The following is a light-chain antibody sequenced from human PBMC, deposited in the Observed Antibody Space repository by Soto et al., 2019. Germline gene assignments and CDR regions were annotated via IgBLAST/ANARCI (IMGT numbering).Light chain of an antibody. CDR3: GSYTGRSNLGV. CDR1: SSDVGSYNY. Sequence: QSALTQPASVSGSPGQSITISCTGTSSDVGSYNYVSWYQQHPGKAPKLIIYEVTYRPSGVSNRFSGSKSGNTASPTTSGRQAEDDADDYCGSYTGRSNLGVFGGGTKVTVL. V-gene: IGLV2-14*01. CDR2: EVT. J-gene: IGLJ2*01.